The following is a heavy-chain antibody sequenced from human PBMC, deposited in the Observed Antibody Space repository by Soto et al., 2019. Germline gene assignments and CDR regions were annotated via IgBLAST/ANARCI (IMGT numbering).Heavy chain of an antibody. J-gene: IGHJ6*02. Sequence: GGSLRLSCAASGFTFSSYEMNWVRQAPGKGLEWVSYISSSGSTIYYADSVKGRFTISRDNAKNSLYLQMNSLRAEDTAVYYCATWDYDFWSGYYIAYYYYGMDVWGQGTTVTVSS. CDR2: ISSSGSTI. D-gene: IGHD3-3*01. CDR1: GFTFSSYE. V-gene: IGHV3-48*03. CDR3: ATWDYDFWSGYYIAYYYYGMDV.